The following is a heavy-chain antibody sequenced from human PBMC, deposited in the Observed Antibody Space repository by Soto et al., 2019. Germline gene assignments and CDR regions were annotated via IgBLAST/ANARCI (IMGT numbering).Heavy chain of an antibody. Sequence: SETLSLTCTVSGASISRYYWSWIRQSPGKGLEWIGEINHSGSTNYNPSLKSRVTISVDTSKNQFSLKLSSVTAADTAVYYCASTAQSSGWYRGGFDYRDQGTLVTVSS. CDR2: INHSGST. CDR1: GASISRYY. J-gene: IGHJ4*02. D-gene: IGHD6-19*01. CDR3: ASTAQSSGWYRGGFDY. V-gene: IGHV4-59*01.